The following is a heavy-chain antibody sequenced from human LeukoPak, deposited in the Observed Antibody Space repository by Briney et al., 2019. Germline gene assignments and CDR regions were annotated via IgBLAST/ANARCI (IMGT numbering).Heavy chain of an antibody. D-gene: IGHD6-13*01. Sequence: ASVKVPYKASGYTFTSHYRLWVRQDPGQALEWMGIINPSGGSTSYAQKFQGRVTMTRDTSTSTVYMELSSLRSEDTAVYYCARDPHSSSWYDYWGQGTLVTVSS. V-gene: IGHV1-46*01. CDR1: GYTFTSHY. CDR3: ARDPHSSSWYDY. CDR2: INPSGGST. J-gene: IGHJ4*02.